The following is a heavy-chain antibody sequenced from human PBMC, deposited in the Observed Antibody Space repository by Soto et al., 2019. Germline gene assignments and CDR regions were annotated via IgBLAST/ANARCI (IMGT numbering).Heavy chain of an antibody. V-gene: IGHV3-74*01. CDR3: ARGPRPSSAETGAY. Sequence: LRLSCALSGFDSSYYWIQWFRQSPGKGLEWVSRIDPDGTTTNYADSVKGRFSVSRDNAKKTIYLQMNSLTADDTALYYCARGPRPSSAETGAYWGQGTLVTVSS. J-gene: IGHJ1*01. CDR1: GFDSSYYW. D-gene: IGHD3-10*01. CDR2: IDPDGTTT.